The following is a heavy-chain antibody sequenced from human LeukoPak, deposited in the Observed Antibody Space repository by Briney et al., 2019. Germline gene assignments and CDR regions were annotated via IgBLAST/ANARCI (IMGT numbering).Heavy chain of an antibody. CDR1: GFTFSSYG. V-gene: IGHV3-30*02. CDR2: IRYDGSNK. Sequence: GGSLRLSCAASGFTFSSYGIHWVRQTPGKGLEWVAFIRYDGSNKYYADSVKGRFTISRDNSKNTLYLQMNSLRAEDTAVYYCAKVSTGVSAFDIWGQGTMVTVSS. D-gene: IGHD7-27*01. J-gene: IGHJ3*02. CDR3: AKVSTGVSAFDI.